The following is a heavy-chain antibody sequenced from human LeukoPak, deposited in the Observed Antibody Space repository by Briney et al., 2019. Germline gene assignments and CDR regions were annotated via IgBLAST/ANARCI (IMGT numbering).Heavy chain of an antibody. CDR3: ARSRIAAAGTPDY. V-gene: IGHV4-31*03. J-gene: IGHJ4*02. CDR1: GGSISSGGYY. D-gene: IGHD6-13*01. Sequence: PSETLSLTCTVSGGSISSGGYYWSWIRQHPGKGLEWIGYIYYSGSTYYNPSLKSRVTISVDTSKNQFSLKLSSVTAADTAVYYCARSRIAAAGTPDYWGQGTLVTVSS. CDR2: IYYSGST.